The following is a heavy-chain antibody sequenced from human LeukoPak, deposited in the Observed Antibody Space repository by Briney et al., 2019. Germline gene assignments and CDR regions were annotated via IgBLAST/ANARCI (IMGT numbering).Heavy chain of an antibody. CDR2: ISYDGNNR. V-gene: IGHV3-30*18. Sequence: PGRSLRLSCAGSRFTFSSYGMHWVRQAPRKGLERVAVISYDGNNRYYADSVKGRLTISRYNSKNTLYLQMNSLRAEDTAVYYCAKVKGEVIGAFDIWGQGTMVTVSS. CDR3: AKVKGEVIGAFDI. J-gene: IGHJ3*02. D-gene: IGHD3-16*01. CDR1: RFTFSSYG.